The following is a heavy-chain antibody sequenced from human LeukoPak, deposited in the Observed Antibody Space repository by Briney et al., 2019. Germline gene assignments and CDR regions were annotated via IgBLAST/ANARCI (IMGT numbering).Heavy chain of an antibody. J-gene: IGHJ4*02. V-gene: IGHV4-31*03. CDR1: GGSISSGGYY. CDR2: IYYSGST. Sequence: SETLSLTCTVSGGSISSGGYYWSWIRQHPGKGLEWIGYIYYSGSTYNNPSLKSRVTISVDTSKNQFSLKLSSVTAADTAVYYCARGSRGSFDYWGQGTLVTVSS. D-gene: IGHD3-10*01. CDR3: ARGSRGSFDY.